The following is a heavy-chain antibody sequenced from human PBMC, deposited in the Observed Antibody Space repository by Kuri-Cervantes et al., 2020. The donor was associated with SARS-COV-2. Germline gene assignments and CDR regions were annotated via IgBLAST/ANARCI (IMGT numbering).Heavy chain of an antibody. CDR3: ARDGDFWSGYSEGYCSGGSCYPGD. CDR1: GFDFRSYG. D-gene: IGHD2-15*01. J-gene: IGHJ4*02. V-gene: IGHV3-7*03. Sequence: GESLKISCTASGFDFRSYGMHWVRQAPGKGLEWVANIKQDGSEKYYVDSVKGRFTISRDNAKNSLYLQMNSLRAEDTAVYYCARDGDFWSGYSEGYCSGGSCYPGDWGQGTLVTVSS. CDR2: IKQDGSEK.